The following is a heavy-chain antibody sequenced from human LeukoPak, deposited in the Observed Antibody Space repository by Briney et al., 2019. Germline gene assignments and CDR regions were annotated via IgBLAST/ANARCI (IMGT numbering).Heavy chain of an antibody. CDR1: GYTFTSYG. CDR2: ISAYNGNT. J-gene: IGHJ5*02. CDR3: ARDASIAAAGLFDP. D-gene: IGHD6-13*01. Sequence: ASVKVSCKASGYTFTSYGISWVRQAPGQGLEWMGWISAYNGNTNYAQKLQGRVTMTTDTSTSTAYMELRSLRSDDTAVYYCARDASIAAAGLFDPWGQGALVTVSS. V-gene: IGHV1-18*04.